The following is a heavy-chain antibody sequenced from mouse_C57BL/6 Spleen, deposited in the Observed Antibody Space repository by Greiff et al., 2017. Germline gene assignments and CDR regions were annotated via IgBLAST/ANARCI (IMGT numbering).Heavy chain of an antibody. CDR1: GYTFTDYE. V-gene: IGHV1-15*01. CDR2: IDPETGGT. D-gene: IGHD2-5*01. CDR3: KRRSNYGFDY. Sequence: VQLQQSGAELVRPGASVTLSCKASGYTFTDYEMHWVKQTPVHGLEWIGAIDPETGGTAYNQKFKGKAILTAYKSSSTAYMELRSLTSEDSAVYYCKRRSNYGFDYWGQGTTLTVSS. J-gene: IGHJ2*01.